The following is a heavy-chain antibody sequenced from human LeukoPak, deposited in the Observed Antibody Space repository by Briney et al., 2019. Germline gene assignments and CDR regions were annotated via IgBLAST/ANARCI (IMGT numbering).Heavy chain of an antibody. CDR3: AKVSSSWYLRQYYFDY. Sequence: GGSLRLSRAASGFTFSSYAMSWVRQAPGKGLEWVSAISGSGGSTYYADSVKGRFTISRDNSKNTLYLQMNGLRAEDTAVYYCAKVSSSWYLRQYYFDYWGQGTLVTVSS. V-gene: IGHV3-23*01. J-gene: IGHJ4*02. CDR2: ISGSGGST. CDR1: GFTFSSYA. D-gene: IGHD6-13*01.